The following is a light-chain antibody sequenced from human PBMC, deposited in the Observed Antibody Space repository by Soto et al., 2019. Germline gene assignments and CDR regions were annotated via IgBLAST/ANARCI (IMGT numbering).Light chain of an antibody. V-gene: IGKV1-5*03. CDR3: QQDRRLGS. J-gene: IGKJ1*01. CDR1: QSISDW. CDR2: KAS. Sequence: DIQMTQSPSTLSASVGDRVTITCRASQSISDWLAWYQQKPGEIPKLLIYKASSLETGVPSRFSGSGSETEFTLTISSLQPDDFATYYCQQDRRLGSFGQGTRVEIK.